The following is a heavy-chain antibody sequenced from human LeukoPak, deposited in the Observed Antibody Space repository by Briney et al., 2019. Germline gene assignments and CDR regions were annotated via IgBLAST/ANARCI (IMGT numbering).Heavy chain of an antibody. V-gene: IGHV4-34*01. J-gene: IGHJ6*03. CDR1: GGSFSGYY. CDR3: ARIPTIFGVVNYYYYYMDV. CDR2: INHSGST. Sequence: SETLSLTCAVYGGSFSGYYWSWIRQPPGKGLEWIGEINHSGSTNYNPSLKSRVAISVDTSKNQFSLKLSSVTAADTAVYYCARIPTIFGVVNYYYYYMDVWGKGTTVTVSS. D-gene: IGHD3-3*01.